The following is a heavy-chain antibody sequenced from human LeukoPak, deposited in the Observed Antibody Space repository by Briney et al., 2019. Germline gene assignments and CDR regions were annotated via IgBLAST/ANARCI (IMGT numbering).Heavy chain of an antibody. CDR1: GFIFSAYS. V-gene: IGHV3-64*01. D-gene: IGHD6-19*01. J-gene: IGHJ4*02. CDR2: ISDDGVRT. CDR3: AREGVPGTTDY. Sequence: PGGSLRLSCAASGFIFSAYSMHWVRQAPGKGLESVSAISDDGVRTYYANSVRGRFIISRDNSKNTLYLQMDSLRADDLAVYDCAREGVPGTTDYWGQGTLVTVSS.